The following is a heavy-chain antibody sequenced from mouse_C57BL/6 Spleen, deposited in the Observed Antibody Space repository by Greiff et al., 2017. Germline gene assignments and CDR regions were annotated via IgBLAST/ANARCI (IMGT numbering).Heavy chain of an antibody. CDR1: GYAFSSSW. D-gene: IGHD2-2*01. J-gene: IGHJ3*01. CDR3: ASLVYYGYDALAY. CDR2: IYPGDGDT. V-gene: IGHV1-82*01. Sequence: QVQLQQSGPELVKPGASVKISCKASGYAFSSSWMNWVKQRPGKGLEWIGRIYPGDGDTTYNGKFKGKATMTSDKSSSTAYMQLSSLTSEDSAFYVCASLVYYGYDALAYWGQGTLVTVSA.